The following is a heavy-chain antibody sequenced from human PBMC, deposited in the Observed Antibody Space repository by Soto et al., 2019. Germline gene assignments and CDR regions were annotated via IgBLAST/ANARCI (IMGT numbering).Heavy chain of an antibody. CDR2: INHSGST. CDR3: ARGRRSYDILTGYKYYYYYYGMDV. Sequence: PSETLSLTCVVYGGSFSGYYWSWIRQPPGKGLEWIGEINHSGSTNYNPSLKSRVTISVDTSKNQFSLKLSSVTAADTAVYYCARGRRSYDILTGYKYYYYYYGMDVWGQGTTVTVSS. V-gene: IGHV4-34*01. J-gene: IGHJ6*02. CDR1: GGSFSGYY. D-gene: IGHD3-9*01.